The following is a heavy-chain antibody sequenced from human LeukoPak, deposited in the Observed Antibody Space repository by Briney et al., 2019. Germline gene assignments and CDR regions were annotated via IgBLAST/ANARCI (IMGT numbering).Heavy chain of an antibody. V-gene: IGHV1-69*13. CDR3: ARDRHATWSGYYTAYYYYGMDV. CDR1: GYTFTSYA. Sequence: GASVKVSCKASGYTFTSYAMNWVRQAPGQGLEWMGGIIPIFGTANYAQKFQGRVTITADESTSTAYMELSSLRSEDTAVYYCARDRHATWSGYYTAYYYYGMDVWGQGTTVTVSS. J-gene: IGHJ6*02. CDR2: IIPIFGTA. D-gene: IGHD3-3*01.